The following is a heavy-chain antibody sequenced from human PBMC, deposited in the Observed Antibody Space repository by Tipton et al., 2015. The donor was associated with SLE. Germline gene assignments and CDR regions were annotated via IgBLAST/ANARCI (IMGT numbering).Heavy chain of an antibody. CDR1: GYSITSRYY. D-gene: IGHD3-10*01. J-gene: IGHJ5*02. CDR2: IFHSGNT. Sequence: TLSLTCAVSGYSITSRYYWAWIRQPPGKGLEWIGTIFHSGNTYYNPSLENRLTISVDTSKNQFSLKLIYVTAADTAMYYCARDPTRGGRFGPWGQGTLVTVSS. V-gene: IGHV4-38-2*02. CDR3: ARDPTRGGRFGP.